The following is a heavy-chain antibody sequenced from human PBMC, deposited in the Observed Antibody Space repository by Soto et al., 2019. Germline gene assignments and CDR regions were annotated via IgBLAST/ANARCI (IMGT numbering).Heavy chain of an antibody. CDR2: INHSGST. CDR3: ARDYDFWSGYTPPHSDY. J-gene: IGHJ4*02. D-gene: IGHD3-3*01. V-gene: IGHV4-34*01. CDR1: GGSFSGYY. Sequence: SETLSLTCAVYGGSFSGYYWSWIRQPPGKGLEWIGEINHSGSTNYNPSLKSRVTISVDTSKNQFSLKLSSVTAADTAVYYCARDYDFWSGYTPPHSDYWGQGTLVTVSS.